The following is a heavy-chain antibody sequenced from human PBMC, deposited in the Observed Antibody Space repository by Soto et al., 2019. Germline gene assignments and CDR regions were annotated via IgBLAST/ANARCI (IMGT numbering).Heavy chain of an antibody. CDR1: GDSVSSNSAA. D-gene: IGHD6-19*01. CDR3: ARDEGSGWYTADNWFDP. V-gene: IGHV6-1*01. Sequence: KQSQTLSLTCAISGDSVSSNSAAWNWIRQSPSRGLEWLGRTYNRSKWYNDYAVSVKSRITHNPDTSKNQFSLQVNSVTPEDTAVYYCARDEGSGWYTADNWFDPWGQGTLVTVSS. J-gene: IGHJ5*02. CDR2: TYNRSKWYN.